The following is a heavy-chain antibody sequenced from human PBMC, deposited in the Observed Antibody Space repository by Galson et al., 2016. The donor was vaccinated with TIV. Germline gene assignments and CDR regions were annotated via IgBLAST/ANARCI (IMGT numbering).Heavy chain of an antibody. V-gene: IGHV2-70*11. CDR3: ARLSGYSDSSGNYLPRRFDS. CDR2: IDWDDDK. CDR1: GFSLNTDGMC. Sequence: PALVKPTQTLTLTCSFSGFSLNTDGMCVNWIRQPPGKALEWLARIDWDDDKSYTSSLKTRLTISKDTSKNQVVLTMTNVDPVDTATYYCARLSGYSDSSGNYLPRRFDSWGQGTLVTVSS. D-gene: IGHD3-22*01. J-gene: IGHJ4*02.